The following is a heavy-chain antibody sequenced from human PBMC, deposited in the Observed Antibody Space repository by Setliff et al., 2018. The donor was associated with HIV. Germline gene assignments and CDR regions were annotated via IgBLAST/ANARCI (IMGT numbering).Heavy chain of an antibody. V-gene: IGHV4-4*07. Sequence: SETLSLTCNISGASMNSYYWSWVRQSAGQELEWIGRIYVNGKANYNPSLKSRVTMSVGKSKSQFSLRLRSVTAADTAVYYCVRERRWLQEYYYYMDVWGNGTTVTVAS. CDR3: VRERRWLQEYYYYMDV. CDR1: GASMNSYY. D-gene: IGHD3-16*01. CDR2: IYVNGKA. J-gene: IGHJ6*04.